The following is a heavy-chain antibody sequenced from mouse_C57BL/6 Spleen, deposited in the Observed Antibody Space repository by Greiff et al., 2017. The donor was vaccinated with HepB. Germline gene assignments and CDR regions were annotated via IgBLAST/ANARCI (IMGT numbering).Heavy chain of an antibody. Sequence: EVQLQQSGPELVKPGASVKMSCKASGYTFTDYNMHWVKQSHGKSLEWIGYINPNNGGTSYNQKFKGKATLTVDKSSSTAYMELRSLTSEDSAVYYCAAEYYGPFDDWGQGTTLTVSS. CDR2: INPNNGGT. CDR1: GYTFTDYN. V-gene: IGHV1-22*01. CDR3: AAEYYGPFDD. D-gene: IGHD1-1*01. J-gene: IGHJ2*01.